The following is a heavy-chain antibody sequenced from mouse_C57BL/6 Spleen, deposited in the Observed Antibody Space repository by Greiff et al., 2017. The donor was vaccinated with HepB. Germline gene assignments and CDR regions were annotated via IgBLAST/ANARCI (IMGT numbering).Heavy chain of an antibody. V-gene: IGHV1-82*01. D-gene: IGHD2-5*01. Sequence: VQLQQSGPELVKPGASVKISCKASGYAFSSSWMNWVKQRPGKGLEWIGRIYPGDGATNYNGKFKGKATLTADKSSSTAYMQLSSLTSEDSAVYYCARSGYYYSNHVGAMDYWGQGTSVTVSS. CDR2: IYPGDGAT. CDR1: GYAFSSSW. J-gene: IGHJ4*01. CDR3: ARSGYYYSNHVGAMDY.